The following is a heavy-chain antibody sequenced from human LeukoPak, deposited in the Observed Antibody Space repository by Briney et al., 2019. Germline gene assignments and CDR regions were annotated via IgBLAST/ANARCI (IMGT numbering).Heavy chain of an antibody. V-gene: IGHV4-34*01. CDR2: INHSGST. J-gene: IGHJ5*02. CDR3: ASRMVYAIRWFDP. Sequence: SETLSLTCAVYGGSFSGYYWSWIRQPPGKGLEWIREINHSGSTNYNPSLKSRVTISVDTSKNQFSLKLSSVTAADTAVYYCASRMVYAIRWFDPWGQGTLVTVSS. CDR1: GGSFSGYY. D-gene: IGHD2-8*01.